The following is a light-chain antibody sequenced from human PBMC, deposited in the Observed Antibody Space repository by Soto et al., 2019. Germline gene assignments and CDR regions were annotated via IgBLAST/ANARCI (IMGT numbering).Light chain of an antibody. CDR2: RNY. J-gene: IGLJ3*02. CDR3: AAWDDSLRGWV. V-gene: IGLV1-47*01. CDR1: SSNIGSNY. Sequence: QSVLTQSPSASGTPGQRVTISCSGSSSNIGSNYVFWYQQFPGTAPKLLMYRNYQQPSGVPDRFSGSKSGTSASLAISGLRSEDEADYYCAAWDDSLRGWVFGGGTKLTVL.